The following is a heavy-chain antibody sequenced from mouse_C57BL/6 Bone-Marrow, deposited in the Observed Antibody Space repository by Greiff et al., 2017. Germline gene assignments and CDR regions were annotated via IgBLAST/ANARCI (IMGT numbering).Heavy chain of an antibody. J-gene: IGHJ3*01. CDR1: GYTFTSYG. CDR3: ARGDYSNLAWCAY. Sequence: QVHVKQSGAELARPGASVKLSCKASGYTFTSYGISWVKQRTGQGLEWIGEIYPRSGNTYYNEKFKGKATLTADKSSSTAYMELRSLTSEDSAVYFCARGDYSNLAWCAYWGQGTLVTVSA. CDR2: IYPRSGNT. V-gene: IGHV1-81*01. D-gene: IGHD2-5*01.